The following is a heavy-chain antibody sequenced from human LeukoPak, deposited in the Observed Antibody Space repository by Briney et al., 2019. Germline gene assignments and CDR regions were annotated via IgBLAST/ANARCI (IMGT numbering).Heavy chain of an antibody. CDR3: AKDKGSGPYYYYGMDV. J-gene: IGHJ6*02. V-gene: IGHV3-43*01. D-gene: IGHD6-25*01. Sequence: GGSLRLSCAASGFTFDDYTMHWVRQAPGKGLEWVSLISWDGGSTYYADSVKGRFTISRDNSKNSLYLQMNSLRTEDTALYYCAKDKGSGPYYYYGMDVWGQGTTVTVSS. CDR1: GFTFDDYT. CDR2: ISWDGGST.